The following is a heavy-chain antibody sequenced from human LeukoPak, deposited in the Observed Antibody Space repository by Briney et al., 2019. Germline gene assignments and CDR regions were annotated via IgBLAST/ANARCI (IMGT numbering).Heavy chain of an antibody. CDR1: GYTFTSYY. J-gene: IGHJ4*02. CDR3: ARGGYDFWSGYSFDY. D-gene: IGHD3-3*01. CDR2: INLSGGST. Sequence: GASVKVSCKASGYTFTSYYMHWVRQAPGQGLEWMGIINLSGGSTSYAQKFQGRVTMTRDTSTGTVYMELSSLRSEDTAVYYCARGGYDFWSGYSFDYWGQGTLVTVSS. V-gene: IGHV1-46*01.